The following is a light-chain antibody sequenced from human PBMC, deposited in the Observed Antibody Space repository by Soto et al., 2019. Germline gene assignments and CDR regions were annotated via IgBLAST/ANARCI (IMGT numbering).Light chain of an antibody. V-gene: IGKV3-20*01. Sequence: EMVMTQSPGTLSLSPGERATLSCRASQSVRNNYLAWYQQKPGQAPRLLIYDASSRATGIPDRFSGGGSGTDFTLTISRLEPEDFAVYYCQQYRTFGQGTKVDIK. CDR3: QQYRT. J-gene: IGKJ1*01. CDR2: DAS. CDR1: QSVRNNY.